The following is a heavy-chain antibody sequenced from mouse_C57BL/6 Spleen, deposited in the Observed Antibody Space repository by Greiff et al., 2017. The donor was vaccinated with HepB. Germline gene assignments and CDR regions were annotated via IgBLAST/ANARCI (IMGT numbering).Heavy chain of an antibody. V-gene: IGHV1-15*01. Sequence: QSGAELVRPGASVTLSCKASGYTFTDYEMHWVKQTPVDGLEWIGAIDPETGGTDYNQKFKGKAILTADKYSSTAYMELRSLTSEDSAVYYCTSTYYSNVYAMDYWGQGTSVTVSS. CDR2: IDPETGGT. J-gene: IGHJ4*01. D-gene: IGHD2-5*01. CDR3: TSTYYSNVYAMDY. CDR1: GYTFTDYE.